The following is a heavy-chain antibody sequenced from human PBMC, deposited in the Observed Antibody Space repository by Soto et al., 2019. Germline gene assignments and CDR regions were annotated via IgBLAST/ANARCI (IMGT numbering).Heavy chain of an antibody. CDR2: TSYDGRNT. J-gene: IGHJ6*02. D-gene: IGHD2-2*01. CDR3: ARDVLDIVVVVAGKYYYYGMDI. Sequence: QVQVAESGGGVVQPGRSLRLSCAASGFAFNRYAMHWVRQAPGKGLEWVAVTSYDGRNTFYADSVKGRFTISRDSSKNTVYLQMNSLRAEDTAVYYCARDVLDIVVVVAGKYYYYGMDIWGRGTTVTVSS. CDR1: GFAFNRYA. V-gene: IGHV3-30*04.